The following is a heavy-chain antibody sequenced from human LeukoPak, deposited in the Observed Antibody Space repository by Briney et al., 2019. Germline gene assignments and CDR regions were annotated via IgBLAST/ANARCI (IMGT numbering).Heavy chain of an antibody. CDR1: GVSISSDGYY. J-gene: IGHJ3*02. D-gene: IGHD2-15*01. CDR2: IDHSGST. CDR3: ASSPNCSGGSCSGAFDI. V-gene: IGHV4-30-2*01. Sequence: SETLSLTCIVSGVSISSDGYYWSWIRQPPGKGLEWIGHIDHSGSTHYNSSLKSRVTISVDRSKNQFSLKMNSATAADTDVYYCASSPNCSGGSCSGAFDIWGQGTMVTVSS.